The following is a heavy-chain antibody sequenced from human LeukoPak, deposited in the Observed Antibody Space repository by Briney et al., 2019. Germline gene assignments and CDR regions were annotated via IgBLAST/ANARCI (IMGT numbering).Heavy chain of an antibody. J-gene: IGHJ4*02. CDR3: AKGGVSSGFKRPYYFDY. CDR1: GFTFSSYE. V-gene: IGHV3-48*03. CDR2: ISTSGSTI. D-gene: IGHD6-19*01. Sequence: GGSLRLSCAASGFTFSSYEMNWVRQAPGKGLEWVSYISTSGSTIYYADSVEGRFTISRDNAKNSLYLQMNSLRAEDTAVYYCAKGGVSSGFKRPYYFDYWGQGTLVTVSS.